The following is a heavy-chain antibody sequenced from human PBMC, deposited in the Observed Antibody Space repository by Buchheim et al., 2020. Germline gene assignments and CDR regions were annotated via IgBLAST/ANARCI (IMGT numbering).Heavy chain of an antibody. CDR3: ARLVTTNNWFDP. CDR2: INHSGST. D-gene: IGHD4-17*01. Sequence: QVQLQQWGAGLLKPSETLSLTCTVSCGSFSGHYWCWIRQPPGKGLEWTGQINHSGSTNYNPSLKSRVTISVDTSKTQVSLKLSSMTAADTAVYYCARLVTTNNWFDPWGQGTL. CDR1: CGSFSGHY. J-gene: IGHJ5*02. V-gene: IGHV4-34*01.